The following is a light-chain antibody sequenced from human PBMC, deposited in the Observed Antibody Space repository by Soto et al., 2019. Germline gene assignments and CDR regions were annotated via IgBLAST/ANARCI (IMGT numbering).Light chain of an antibody. CDR2: EVS. CDR1: SSDVGGYNY. J-gene: IGLJ2*01. CDR3: NSYTTSSTPVV. Sequence: QSALTQPASVSGSPGQSITISSTGTSSDVGGYNYVSWYQQHPGKGPKLMIYEVSNRPSGVSNRFSGSKSGNTASLTISGLQAEDEADYYCNSYTTSSTPVVFGGGTKLTVL. V-gene: IGLV2-14*01.